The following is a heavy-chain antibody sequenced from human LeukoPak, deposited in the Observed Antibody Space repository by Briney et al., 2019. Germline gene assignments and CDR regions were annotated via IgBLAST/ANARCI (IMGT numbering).Heavy chain of an antibody. CDR3: ARDRSPYDYVWGFRFGYFDY. Sequence: SETLSLTCTVSGGSISSSSYYWGWIRQPPGKGLEWIGSIYYSGSTYYNPSLKSRVTISVDTSKNQFSLKLSSVTAADTAVYYCARDRSPYDYVWGFRFGYFDYWGQGTLVTVSS. J-gene: IGHJ4*02. D-gene: IGHD3-16*01. CDR1: GGSISSSSYY. CDR2: IYYSGST. V-gene: IGHV4-39*07.